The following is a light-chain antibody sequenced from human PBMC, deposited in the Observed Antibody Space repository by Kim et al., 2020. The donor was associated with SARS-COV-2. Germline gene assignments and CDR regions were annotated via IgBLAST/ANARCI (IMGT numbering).Light chain of an antibody. CDR2: QDN. Sequence: VSPEQTASITCSGDKLGDKYTCWYQQKPGQSPVLVIYQDNKRPSGIPERFSGSNSGNTATLTISGTQAMDEADYFCQAWDSSTVVFGGGTKLTVL. V-gene: IGLV3-1*01. CDR3: QAWDSSTVV. J-gene: IGLJ2*01. CDR1: KLGDKY.